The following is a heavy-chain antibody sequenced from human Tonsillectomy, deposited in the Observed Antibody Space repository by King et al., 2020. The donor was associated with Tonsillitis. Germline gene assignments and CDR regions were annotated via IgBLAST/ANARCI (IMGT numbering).Heavy chain of an antibody. Sequence: VQLVESGGGLVQPGGSLRLSCAASGFTFSNYWMSWVRQAPGKGLEWVANIKEDGNEKYYADSVKGRFTISRDNAKNSLYLQMNSLRAEDTAVYYCAREISISMIVMNYFDYWGRGALVTVSS. D-gene: IGHD3-22*01. CDR1: GFTFSNYW. J-gene: IGHJ4*02. CDR2: IKEDGNEK. CDR3: AREISISMIVMNYFDY. V-gene: IGHV3-7*03.